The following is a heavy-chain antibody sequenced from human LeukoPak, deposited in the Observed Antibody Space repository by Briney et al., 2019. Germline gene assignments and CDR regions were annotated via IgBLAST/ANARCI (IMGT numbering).Heavy chain of an antibody. D-gene: IGHD3-22*01. CDR3: ARVVGYYDSSGHYLLDY. CDR1: GYTFTGYY. CDR2: INPNSGGT. J-gene: IGHJ4*02. Sequence: GASVKVSCKASGYTFTGYYMHWVRQAPGQGLEWMGWINPNSGGTNYAQKFQGRVTMTRDTSISTAYMELSRLRSDDTAVYYCARVVGYYDSSGHYLLDYWGQGSMVTVCS. V-gene: IGHV1-2*02.